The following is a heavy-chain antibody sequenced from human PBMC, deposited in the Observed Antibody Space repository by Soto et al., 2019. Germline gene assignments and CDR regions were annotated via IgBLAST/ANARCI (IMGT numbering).Heavy chain of an antibody. CDR1: GDSISRSYW. D-gene: IGHD3-10*01. CDR3: TSKFGQLLADAFDI. J-gene: IGHJ3*02. V-gene: IGHV4-4*02. CDR2: IYHSGST. Sequence: QVQLQESGPGLVKPSGTLSLTCAVSGDSISRSYWWSWVRQLPGKGLEWIGDIYHSGSTIYNPSLQSRVTLSVDKYKNEFYLKMSSVTDADTAVYYCTSKFGQLLADAFDIWGQGTMVTVSS.